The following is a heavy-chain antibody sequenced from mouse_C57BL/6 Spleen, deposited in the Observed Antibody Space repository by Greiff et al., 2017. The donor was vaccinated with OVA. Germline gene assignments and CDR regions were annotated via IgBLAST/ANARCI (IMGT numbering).Heavy chain of an antibody. CDR2: ISSGSSTI. Sequence: EVKLVESGGGLVKPGGSLKLSCAASGFTFSDYGMHWVRQAPEKGLEWVAYISSGSSTIYYADTVKGRFTISRDNAKNTLFLQMTSLRSEDTAMYYCARHSNYGGWFAYWGQGTLVTVSA. CDR1: GFTFSDYG. V-gene: IGHV5-17*01. CDR3: ARHSNYGGWFAY. J-gene: IGHJ3*01. D-gene: IGHD2-5*01.